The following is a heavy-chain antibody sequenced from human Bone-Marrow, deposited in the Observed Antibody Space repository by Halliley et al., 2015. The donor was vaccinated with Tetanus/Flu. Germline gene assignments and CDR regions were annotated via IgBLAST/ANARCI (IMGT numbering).Heavy chain of an antibody. CDR1: GFAFSTSS. CDR3: AREGDAFDI. Sequence: SLRLSCAASGFAFSTSSMNWVRQAPGKGLEWVSSISVSSSFVYYSDAVKGRFSISRDNAKKSLHLQMNSLRAEDTAVYYCAREGDAFDIWGQGTMVTVSS. V-gene: IGHV3-21*01. CDR2: ISVSSSFV. J-gene: IGHJ3*02.